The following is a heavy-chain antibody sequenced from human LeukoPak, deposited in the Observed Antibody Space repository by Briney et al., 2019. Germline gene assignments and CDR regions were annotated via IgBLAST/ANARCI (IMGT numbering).Heavy chain of an antibody. V-gene: IGHV1-69*04. D-gene: IGHD3-22*01. J-gene: IGHJ5*02. Sequence: SVKVSCKASGGTFSSYAISWVRQAPGQGLEWMGRIIPILGIANYAQKFQGRVTITADKSTSTAYMELSSLRSEDTAVYYCAGLSSGYYRNWFDPWGQGTLVTVSS. CDR1: GGTFSSYA. CDR2: IIPILGIA. CDR3: AGLSSGYYRNWFDP.